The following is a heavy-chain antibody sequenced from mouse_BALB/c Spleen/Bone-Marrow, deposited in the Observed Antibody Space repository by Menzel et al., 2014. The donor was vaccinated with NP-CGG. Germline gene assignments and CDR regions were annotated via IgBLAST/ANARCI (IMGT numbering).Heavy chain of an antibody. CDR3: ARGGHGSY. D-gene: IGHD2-2*01. CDR1: GYAFXNYL. J-gene: IGHJ2*01. CDR2: INPGSGGT. Sequence: VHLVESGAELVRPGTSVKVSCKASGYAFXNYLIEWVKQRPGQGLEWIGVINPGSGGTNYNEKFKGKATLTADNSSNTAYMHLSSLTSDDSAVYFCARGGHGSYWGQGTTLTVSS. V-gene: IGHV1-54*03.